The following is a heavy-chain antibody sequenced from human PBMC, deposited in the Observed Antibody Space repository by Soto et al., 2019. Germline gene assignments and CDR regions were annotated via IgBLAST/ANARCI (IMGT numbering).Heavy chain of an antibody. V-gene: IGHV3-30*18. D-gene: IGHD1-1*01. CDR2: ISYDGSNK. CDR1: GFTFSSYG. CDR3: AKRYNWNEGDYYYYGMDV. Sequence: HPGGSLRLSCAASGFTFSSYGMHWVRQAPGKGLEWVAVISYDGSNKYYADSVKGRFTISRDNSKNTLYLQMNSLRAEDTAVYYCAKRYNWNEGDYYYYGMDVWGQGTTVTVSS. J-gene: IGHJ6*02.